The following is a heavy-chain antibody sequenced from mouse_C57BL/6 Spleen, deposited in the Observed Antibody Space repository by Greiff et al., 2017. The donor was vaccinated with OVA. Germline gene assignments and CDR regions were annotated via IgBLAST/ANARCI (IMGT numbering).Heavy chain of an antibody. CDR2: INPNNGGT. J-gene: IGHJ3*01. Sequence: EVQLQQSGPELVKPGASVKMSCKASGYTFTDYNMHWVKQSHGKSLEWIGYINPNNGGTSYNQKFKGKATLTVNKSSSTAYMELRSLTSEDSAVYYCARSGDYEAWFAYWGQGTLVTVSA. CDR3: ARSGDYEAWFAY. D-gene: IGHD2-4*01. CDR1: GYTFTDYN. V-gene: IGHV1-22*01.